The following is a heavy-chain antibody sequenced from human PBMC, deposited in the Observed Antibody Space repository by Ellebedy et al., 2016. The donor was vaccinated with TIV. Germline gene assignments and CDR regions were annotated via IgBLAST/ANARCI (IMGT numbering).Heavy chain of an antibody. J-gene: IGHJ4*02. CDR2: INSDGSST. Sequence: PGGSLRLSCAASGFTFSSNWMHWVRQAPGKGLVWVSRINSDGSSTSYADSVKGRFTISRDNAKNSLYLQMNSLRAEDTAVYYCARSFDPAAPFDYWGQGTLVTVSS. CDR1: GFTFSSNW. CDR3: ARSFDPAAPFDY. D-gene: IGHD3-9*01. V-gene: IGHV3-74*01.